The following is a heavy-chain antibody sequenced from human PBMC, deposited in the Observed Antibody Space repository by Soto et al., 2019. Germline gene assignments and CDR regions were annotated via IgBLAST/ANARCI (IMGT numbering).Heavy chain of an antibody. CDR3: ARAQYFWSGYYNYFDY. CDR1: GGTFSSYA. Sequence: SVKVSCRASGGTFSSYAISWVRQAPGQGLEWMGGIIPIFGTANYAQKFQGRVTITADKSTSTAYMELSSLRSEDTAVYYCARAQYFWSGYYNYFDYWGQGTLVTVSS. J-gene: IGHJ4*02. D-gene: IGHD3-3*01. V-gene: IGHV1-69*06. CDR2: IIPIFGTA.